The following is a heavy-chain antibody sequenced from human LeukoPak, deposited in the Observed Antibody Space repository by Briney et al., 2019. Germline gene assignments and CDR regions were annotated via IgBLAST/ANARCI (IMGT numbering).Heavy chain of an antibody. CDR3: ARESGIAAALDL. CDR1: GFTFSSYW. CDR2: INTDGSST. J-gene: IGHJ5*02. D-gene: IGHD6-13*01. V-gene: IGHV3-74*01. Sequence: GGSLRLSCAASGFTFSSYWMHWVRQAPGKGLVRVSRINTDGSSTSYADSVKGRFTISRDNAKNTLYLQMNSLRAEDTAVYYCARESGIAAALDLWGQGTLVTVSS.